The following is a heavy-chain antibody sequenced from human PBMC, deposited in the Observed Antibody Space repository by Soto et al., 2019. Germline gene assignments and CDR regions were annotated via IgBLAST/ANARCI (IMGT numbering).Heavy chain of an antibody. J-gene: IGHJ6*02. V-gene: IGHV5-51*01. CDR2: IYPSDSDT. CDR3: ARQTCSASCYYYYGMAV. CDR1: GYSFTNYW. D-gene: IGHD2-15*01. Sequence: GESLKISCKGSGYSFTNYWIAWVRQMPGKGLEWMGMIYPSDSDTRYSPSFQGQVTISADKSISTAYLQWSSLKASDTAMYYCARQTCSASCYYYYGMAVWGQGTTVTV.